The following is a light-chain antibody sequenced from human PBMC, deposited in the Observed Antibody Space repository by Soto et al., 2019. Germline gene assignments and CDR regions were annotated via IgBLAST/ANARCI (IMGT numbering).Light chain of an antibody. Sequence: QSVLTQPPSASGTPGQRVTISCSGSSSNIGSNSVTWYQQLPGTAPKLLIYTNYQRPSGVPDRFSGSKSGTSASLAISGLQSEDGADYYCAAWDDSLNGPVFGGGTQLTVL. CDR1: SSNIGSNS. CDR2: TNY. CDR3: AAWDDSLNGPV. J-gene: IGLJ2*01. V-gene: IGLV1-44*01.